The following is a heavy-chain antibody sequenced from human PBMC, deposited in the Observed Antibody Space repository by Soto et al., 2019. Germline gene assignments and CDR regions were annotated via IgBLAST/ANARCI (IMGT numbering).Heavy chain of an antibody. CDR3: ARWSYLDY. D-gene: IGHD3-3*01. CDR2: ISGSDGKT. V-gene: IGHV3-23*01. J-gene: IGHJ4*02. Sequence: GGSLRLSCAASGFSFGSYALSWVRQAPGKGLEWVSTISGSDGKTFYADSVKGRFSISRDTSQSTLYLQMNSLRADDTAMYYCARWSYLDYWGQGTRVTVSS. CDR1: GFSFGSYA.